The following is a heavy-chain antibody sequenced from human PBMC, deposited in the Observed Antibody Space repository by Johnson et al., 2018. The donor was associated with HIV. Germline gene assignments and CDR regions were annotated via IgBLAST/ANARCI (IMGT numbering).Heavy chain of an antibody. V-gene: IGHV3-20*04. CDR3: ARGALSPAAPDAFDI. CDR1: GFTFDDYG. CDR2: INWNGGST. J-gene: IGHJ3*02. D-gene: IGHD6-13*01. Sequence: VQLVESGGGVVRPGGSLRLSCAASGFTFDDYGMSWVRQAPGKGLEWVSGINWNGGSTGYANSVKGRFTISRDNSKNTLYLQMGSLRAEDMAVYYCARGALSPAAPDAFDIWGQGTMVTVSS.